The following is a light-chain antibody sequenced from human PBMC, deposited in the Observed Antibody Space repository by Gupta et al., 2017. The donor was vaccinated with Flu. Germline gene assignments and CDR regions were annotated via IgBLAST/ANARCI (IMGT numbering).Light chain of an antibody. V-gene: IGKV3-20*01. J-gene: IGKJ1*01. CDR1: QSVSSSY. CDR2: GAS. Sequence: EIVLTQSPGTLSLSPGERATLSCRASQSVSSSYLAWYQQKPGQAPRLLIYGASSRDNGIPDRFSGSGSGKDFTLTSSRLEPEDFAVYYWQQDGSLWTFGQGTKVEIK. CDR3: QQDGSLWT.